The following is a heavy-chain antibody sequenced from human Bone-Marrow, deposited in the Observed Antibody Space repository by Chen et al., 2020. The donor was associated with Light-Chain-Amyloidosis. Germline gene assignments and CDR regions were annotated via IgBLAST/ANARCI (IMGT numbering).Heavy chain of an antibody. Sequence: EVQLVESGGGLVQPGGSLRLSCSASGFPFRSYAMSWVRQAPGKGLEWVGVFIGNGDNRYYADSGRGRFTISRDNSRNELMFQMNSLKADETAVYFCAKDGNYAAYGWFDSWGQGTLVTVSS. D-gene: IGHD3-10*01. CDR2: FIGNGDNR. CDR3: AKDGNYAAYGWFDS. J-gene: IGHJ5*01. CDR1: GFPFRSYA. V-gene: IGHV3-23*04.